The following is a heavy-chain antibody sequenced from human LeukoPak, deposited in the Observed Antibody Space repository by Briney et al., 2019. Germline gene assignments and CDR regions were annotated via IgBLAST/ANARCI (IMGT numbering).Heavy chain of an antibody. Sequence: AGGSLRLSCAASGFTFSSYDMSWVRQAPGKGLEWVSTRTGGGGSTYYGDSVKGRFTISRDNSKNTLYLQMNSLRAEDTAVYYCARGLAWLAFDYWGQGTLVTVSS. V-gene: IGHV3-23*01. J-gene: IGHJ4*02. CDR3: ARGLAWLAFDY. D-gene: IGHD6-19*01. CDR2: RTGGGGST. CDR1: GFTFSSYD.